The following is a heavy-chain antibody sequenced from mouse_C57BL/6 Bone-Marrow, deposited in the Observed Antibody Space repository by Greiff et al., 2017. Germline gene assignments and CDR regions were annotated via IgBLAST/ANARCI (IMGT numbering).Heavy chain of an antibody. CDR1: GYTFTSYW. Sequence: VQLQQPGAELVKPGASVKLSCKASGYTFTSYWMHWVKQRPGQGLEWIGMIHPNSGSTNYNEKFKSKATLTVDKSSSTAYMQLSSLTSEDSAVYYCAIHYYGSSYVYWYFDVWGTGTTVTVSS. CDR3: AIHYYGSSYVYWYFDV. D-gene: IGHD1-1*01. CDR2: IHPNSGST. J-gene: IGHJ1*03. V-gene: IGHV1-64*01.